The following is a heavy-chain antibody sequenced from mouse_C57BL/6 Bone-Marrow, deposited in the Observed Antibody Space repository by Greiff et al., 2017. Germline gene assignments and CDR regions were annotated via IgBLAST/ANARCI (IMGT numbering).Heavy chain of an antibody. CDR2: IWSGGST. J-gene: IGHJ3*01. Sequence: QVQLKESGPGLVQPSQSLSITCTVSGFSLTSYGVHWVRQSPGKGLEWLGVIWSGGSTDYNAAFISRLSISKDNSKSQVFFKMNSLQADDTAIYYCARNGGGYDRAWFAYWGQGTLVTVSA. V-gene: IGHV2-2*01. CDR3: ARNGGGYDRAWFAY. D-gene: IGHD2-2*01. CDR1: GFSLTSYG.